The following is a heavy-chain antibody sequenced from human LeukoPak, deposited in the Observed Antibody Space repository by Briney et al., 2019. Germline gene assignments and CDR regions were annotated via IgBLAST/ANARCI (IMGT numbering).Heavy chain of an antibody. CDR2: IGWNSGSI. J-gene: IGHJ4*02. CDR1: GFTFDDYA. CDR3: AKDIGRAYSSSWSPPFDY. Sequence: GRSLRLSCAASGFTFDDYAMHWVRQAPGKGLEWVSGIGWNSGSIGYADSVKGRFTISRDNAKNSLYLQMNSLRAEDTALYYCAKDIGRAYSSSWSPPFDYWGQGTLVTVSS. V-gene: IGHV3-9*01. D-gene: IGHD6-13*01.